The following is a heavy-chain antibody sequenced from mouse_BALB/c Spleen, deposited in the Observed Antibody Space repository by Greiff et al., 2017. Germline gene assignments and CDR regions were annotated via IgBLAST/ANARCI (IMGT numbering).Heavy chain of an antibody. D-gene: IGHD1-1*01. J-gene: IGHJ2*01. CDR2: ISSGSSTI. CDR3: ARSKHGSSYFYYFDY. CDR1: GFTFSSFG. Sequence: EVMLVESGGGLVQPGGSRKLSCAASGFTFSSFGMHWVRQAPEKGLEWVAYISSGSSTIYYADTVKGRFTISRDNPKNTLFLQMTSLRSEDTAMYYCARSKHGSSYFYYFDYGGQGTTLTVSS. V-gene: IGHV5-17*02.